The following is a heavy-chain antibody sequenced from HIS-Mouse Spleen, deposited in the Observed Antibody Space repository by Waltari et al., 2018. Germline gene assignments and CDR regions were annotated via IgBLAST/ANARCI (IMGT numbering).Heavy chain of an antibody. CDR1: GFTFSSYA. CDR3: ATRAHEDYYDSSGYKGAFDY. V-gene: IGHV3-23*01. CDR2: ISGSGGST. D-gene: IGHD3-22*01. J-gene: IGHJ4*02. Sequence: EVQLLESGGGLVQPGGSLRLSCAASGFTFSSYAMSWVRQAPGKGLEWVSAISGSGGSTYYADSVKGRFTISRENSKNTLYLQMNSLRAEDTAVYYCATRAHEDYYDSSGYKGAFDYWGQGTLVTVSS.